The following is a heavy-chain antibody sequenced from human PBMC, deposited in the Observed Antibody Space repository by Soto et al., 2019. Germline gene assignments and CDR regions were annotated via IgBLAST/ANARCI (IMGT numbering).Heavy chain of an antibody. CDR3: ARADYYGSSGYHLDY. D-gene: IGHD3-22*01. CDR1: GYPFTNFY. J-gene: IGHJ4*02. V-gene: IGHV1-46*01. CDR2: INPSGGST. Sequence: QVQVPQSGAEVKRPGASVKVSCWASGYPFTNFYIHWVRQAPGQGLEWMGIINPSGGSTAYAQKFLGRGTMTRETTTSTVYMGVSHLRSEDTAVYYCARADYYGSSGYHLDYWGQGTLVTVSS.